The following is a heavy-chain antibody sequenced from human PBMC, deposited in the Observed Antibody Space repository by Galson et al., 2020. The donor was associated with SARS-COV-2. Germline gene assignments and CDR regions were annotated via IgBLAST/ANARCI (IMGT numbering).Heavy chain of an antibody. D-gene: IGHD4-17*01. CDR3: ARIPDYGGNSDGWYYFDY. CDR1: GFSLSTSGMC. V-gene: IGHV2-70*01. Sequence: SGPTLEQPTQTLTLTCTFSGFSLSTSGMCVSWIRQPPGKALEWLALIDWDDDKYYSTSLKTRLTISKDTSKNQVVLTMTNMDPVDTATYYCARIPDYGGNSDGWYYFDYWGQGTLVTVSS. J-gene: IGHJ4*02. CDR2: IDWDDDK.